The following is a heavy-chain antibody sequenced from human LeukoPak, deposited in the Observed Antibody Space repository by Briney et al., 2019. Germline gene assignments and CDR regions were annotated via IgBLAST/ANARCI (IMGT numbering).Heavy chain of an antibody. V-gene: IGHV4-30-4*01. D-gene: IGHD4-11*01. CDR2: IDYSENT. Sequence: PSETLSLTCTVSGSSIRSNDHYWSWIRQPPGKGLEWIGYIDYSENTYYNPSLKSRITMSVDTSKNQFSLQLSFVTAADTAMYYCARAFRYSRLDLWGQGTLVTVSS. J-gene: IGHJ5*02. CDR1: GSSIRSNDHY. CDR3: ARAFRYSRLDL.